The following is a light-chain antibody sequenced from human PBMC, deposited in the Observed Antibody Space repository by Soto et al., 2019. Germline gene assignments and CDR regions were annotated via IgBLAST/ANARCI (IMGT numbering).Light chain of an antibody. CDR1: QSVNRN. CDR2: GAS. J-gene: IGKJ4*01. V-gene: IGKV3-20*01. CDR3: QQYGDSLLT. Sequence: EILMTQSPAPLSVSPGERATLSCGASQSVNRNLAWYQQKPGQPPRLLILGASTRATGIADRFSGSGSGTDFTLTISRLEPEDFAVYYCQQYGDSLLTFGGGTKVDIK.